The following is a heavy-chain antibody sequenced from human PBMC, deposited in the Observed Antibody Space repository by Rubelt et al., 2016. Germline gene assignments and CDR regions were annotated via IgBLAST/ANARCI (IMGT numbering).Heavy chain of an antibody. J-gene: IGHJ3*02. CDR3: AKGSGAFDI. CDR2: ISYDGSYK. CDR1: GFTFSSYA. V-gene: IGHV3-30*04. Sequence: VQLVESGGGVVRPGGSLRLSCAASGFTFSSYAMHWVRQAPGKGLEWLAVISYDGSYKYYADSVKGRFTISRDNSKNTLYLQMNSLRAEDTAVYYCAKGSGAFDIWGQGTMVTVSS.